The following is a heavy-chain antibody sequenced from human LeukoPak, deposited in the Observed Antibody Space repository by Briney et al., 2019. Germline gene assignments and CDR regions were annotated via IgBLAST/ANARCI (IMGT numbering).Heavy chain of an antibody. Sequence: GGSLRLSCAASGFTFSAYSMNWVRQALGKGLEWIAHITNTLGISYADSVKGRFTVSRDKNSLYLQMSSLRGEDTAVYYCARDLDPWYLNLWGRGTLVTVSS. CDR2: ITNTLGI. CDR3: ARDLDPWYLNL. CDR1: GFTFSAYS. J-gene: IGHJ2*01. V-gene: IGHV3-48*01.